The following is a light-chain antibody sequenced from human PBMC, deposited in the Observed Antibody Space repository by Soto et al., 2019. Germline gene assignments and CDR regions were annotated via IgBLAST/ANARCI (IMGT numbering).Light chain of an antibody. CDR2: GAS. CDR3: QQYGGSFRV. J-gene: IGKJ3*01. V-gene: IGKV3-20*01. Sequence: TVLTQSPGTLSLSPGNRATLSCRPSQSVSSSYLAWYQQKPGQAPRLLIYGASSRATGIPDRFSGSGSGTDFTLTISRLEPEDFAVYYCQQYGGSFRVFGPGTKVDI. CDR1: QSVSSSY.